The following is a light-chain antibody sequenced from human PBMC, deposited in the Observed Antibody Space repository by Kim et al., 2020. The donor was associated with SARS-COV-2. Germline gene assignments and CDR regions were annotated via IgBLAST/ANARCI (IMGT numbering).Light chain of an antibody. CDR1: NIGSKS. J-gene: IGLJ2*01. Sequence: SYELTQQPSVSVAPGKTARITCGGNNIGSKSVHWYQQKPGQAPVLVIYYDSDRPSGIPERFSGSNSGNTATLTISRDEAGDEADYYCKVWDSSSDVVFGG. CDR3: KVWDSSSDVV. V-gene: IGLV3-21*04. CDR2: YDS.